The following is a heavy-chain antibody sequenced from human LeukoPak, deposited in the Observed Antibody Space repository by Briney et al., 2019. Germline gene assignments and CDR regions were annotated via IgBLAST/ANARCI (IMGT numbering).Heavy chain of an antibody. CDR1: GGSISSYYW. V-gene: IGHV2-5*01. J-gene: IGHJ4*02. D-gene: IGHD6-13*01. CDR2: IYWNDDK. CDR3: AHRPASIAAASFDY. Sequence: TLSLTCTVSGGSISSYYWSWIRQPPGKALEWLALIYWNDDKRYSPSLKSRLTITKDTSKNQVVLTMTNMDPVDTATYYCAHRPASIAAASFDYWGQGTLVTVSS.